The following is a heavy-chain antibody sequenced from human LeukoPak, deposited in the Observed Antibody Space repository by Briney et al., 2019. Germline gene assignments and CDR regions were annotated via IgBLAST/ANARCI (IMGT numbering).Heavy chain of an antibody. J-gene: IGHJ6*02. Sequence: PSETLSLTCAVYGGSFSGYYWSWIRQPPGKGLEWIGEINHSGSTNYNPSLKSRVTISVDTSKNQFSLKLSSVTAADTAVYYCATVATSHYYYYYGMDVWGQGTTVTVSS. CDR3: ATVATSHYYYYYGMDV. CDR2: INHSGST. CDR1: GGSFSGYY. V-gene: IGHV4-34*01. D-gene: IGHD5-12*01.